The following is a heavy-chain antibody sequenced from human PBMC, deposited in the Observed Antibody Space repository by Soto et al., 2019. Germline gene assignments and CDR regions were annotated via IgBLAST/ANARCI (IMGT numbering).Heavy chain of an antibody. CDR3: ARGVAVAGTFPKS. CDR2: IYYSGST. CDR1: GGSISSDY. V-gene: IGHV4-59*01. Sequence: PSETLSLTCTVSGGSISSDYWSWIRHPPGKGLEWVGYIYYSGSTNYNPSLKSRVTISVDTSKNQFSLKLSSVTAADTAVYYCARGVAVAGTFPKSWGQGTLVSVSS. D-gene: IGHD6-19*01. J-gene: IGHJ5*02.